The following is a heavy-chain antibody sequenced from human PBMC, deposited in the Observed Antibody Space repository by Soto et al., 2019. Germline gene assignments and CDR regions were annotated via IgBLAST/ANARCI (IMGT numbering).Heavy chain of an antibody. CDR1: GFTFSSYA. CDR2: ISGSGGST. Sequence: GGSLRLSCAASGFTFSSYAMSGGRQAPGKGLEWVSAISGSGGSTYYADSVKGRFTISRDKSKNTLYRQMNSLRAEDTAVYYCAKRPGYWSQNDAFDIWGQGTMVTVSS. D-gene: IGHD3-22*01. V-gene: IGHV3-23*01. CDR3: AKRPGYWSQNDAFDI. J-gene: IGHJ3*02.